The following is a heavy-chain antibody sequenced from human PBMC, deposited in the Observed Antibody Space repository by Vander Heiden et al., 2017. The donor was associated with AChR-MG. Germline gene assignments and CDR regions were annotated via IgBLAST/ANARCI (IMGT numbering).Heavy chain of an antibody. D-gene: IGHD4-4*01. Sequence: QVQLVQSGAEVKKPGASVKVSCKPSGSTFTSYAMHWVRQAPGQRLEWMGWVNAGNGNTKYSQKFQGRVTITRDTSASTAYMELSSLRSEDTAVYYCARVVTPGAAFDIWGQGTMVTVSS. V-gene: IGHV1-3*01. CDR1: GSTFTSYA. J-gene: IGHJ3*02. CDR2: VNAGNGNT. CDR3: ARVVTPGAAFDI.